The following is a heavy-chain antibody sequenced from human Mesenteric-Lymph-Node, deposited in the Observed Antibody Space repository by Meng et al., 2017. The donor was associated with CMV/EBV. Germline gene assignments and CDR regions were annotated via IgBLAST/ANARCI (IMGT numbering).Heavy chain of an antibody. CDR3: ATGIVVVPDDYYYGMDV. D-gene: IGHD2-2*01. CDR1: GYTFTGYY. V-gene: IGHV1-2*02. J-gene: IGHJ6*02. Sequence: ASVKVSCKASGYTFTGYYMHWVRQAPGQGLEWMGWINPNSGGTNYAQKFQGRVTMTRDTSISTAYMELSRLRSDDTAVYYCATGIVVVPDDYYYGMDVWGQGTTVTVSS. CDR2: INPNSGGT.